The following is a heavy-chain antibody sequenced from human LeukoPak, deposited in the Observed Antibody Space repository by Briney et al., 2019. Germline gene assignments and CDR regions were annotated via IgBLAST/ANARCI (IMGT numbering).Heavy chain of an antibody. CDR3: ARETGIAVAGTSDY. Sequence: ASVKVSCKASGYTFTSYGISWVRQAPGQGLEWMGWISAYNGNTNYAQKLQGRVTMTTDTSTGTAYMELRSLRSDDTAVYYCARETGIAVAGTSDYWGQGTLVTVSS. CDR2: ISAYNGNT. V-gene: IGHV1-18*01. J-gene: IGHJ4*02. CDR1: GYTFTSYG. D-gene: IGHD6-19*01.